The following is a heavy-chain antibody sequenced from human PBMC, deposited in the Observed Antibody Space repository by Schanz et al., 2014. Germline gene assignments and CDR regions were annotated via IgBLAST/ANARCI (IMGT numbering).Heavy chain of an antibody. D-gene: IGHD3-3*01. CDR2: ISYDGNTK. J-gene: IGHJ4*02. CDR1: GFTFNSYA. Sequence: VQLVESGGGLVQPRGSLRLSCAASGFTFNSYAFHWVRQAPGKGLEWVALISYDGNTKYYADSVKGRFTISRDNSKNTLYLQMNSLRADDTAVYYCARDLLVSHYDFWSGNDYWGQGTLVTVSS. V-gene: IGHV3-30-3*01. CDR3: ARDLLVSHYDFWSGNDY.